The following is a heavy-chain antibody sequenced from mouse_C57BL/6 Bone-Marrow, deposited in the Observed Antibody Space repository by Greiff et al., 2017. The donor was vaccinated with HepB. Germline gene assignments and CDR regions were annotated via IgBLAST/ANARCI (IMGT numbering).Heavy chain of an antibody. CDR3: ARDNYSNYNWYFDV. J-gene: IGHJ1*03. CDR2: ISYDGSN. CDR1: GYSITSGYY. V-gene: IGHV3-6*01. Sequence: EVQLVESGPGLVKPSQSLSLTCSVTGYSITSGYYWNWIRQFPGNKLEWMGYISYDGSNNYNPSLKNRISITRDTSKNQFFLKLNSVTTEDTATYYCARDNYSNYNWYFDVWGTGTTVTVSS. D-gene: IGHD2-5*01.